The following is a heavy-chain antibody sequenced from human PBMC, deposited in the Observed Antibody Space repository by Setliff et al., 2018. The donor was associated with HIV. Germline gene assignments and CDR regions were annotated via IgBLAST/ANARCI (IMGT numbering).Heavy chain of an antibody. CDR2: ISGSGVST. CDR3: AKGKSSLTPNAFDI. D-gene: IGHD2-15*01. V-gene: IGHV3-23*01. J-gene: IGHJ3*02. CDR1: GFTFNNYA. Sequence: GGSLRLSCAASGFTFNNYAMSWVRQAPGKGLEWVSVISGSGVSTYHADSVKGRFTISRDNSKNTLYLQMNSLRAEDTAVYYCAKGKSSLTPNAFDIWGQGTMVTVSS.